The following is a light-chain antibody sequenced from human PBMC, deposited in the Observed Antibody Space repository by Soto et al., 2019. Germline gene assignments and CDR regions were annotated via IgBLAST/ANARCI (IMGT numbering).Light chain of an antibody. CDR1: QTVSSC. V-gene: IGKV1-5*01. Sequence: DIQMTQSPSTLSASVGDRVTITCRASQTVSSCLAWYQQKPGKAPKLLIYDVSSLESGVLSRFSGSGSGEEFTLTISSLQPDDFATAYCQQYYSYARTCGQGTKVEVK. CDR3: QQYYSYART. J-gene: IGKJ1*01. CDR2: DVS.